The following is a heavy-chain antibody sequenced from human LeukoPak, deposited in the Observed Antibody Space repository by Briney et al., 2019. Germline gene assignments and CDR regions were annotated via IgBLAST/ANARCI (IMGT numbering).Heavy chain of an antibody. D-gene: IGHD3-22*01. CDR1: GYTFTSYY. V-gene: IGHV1-46*01. J-gene: IGHJ4*02. Sequence: ASVKVSCKASGYTFTSYYMHWVRQAPGQGLEWMGIINPSGGSTSYAQKFQGRVTMTRDTSTSTVYMELSSLRSEDTAVYYCARGVLEEYYYDSSGYPDRFDYWGQGTLVTVSS. CDR3: ARGVLEEYYYDSSGYPDRFDY. CDR2: INPSGGST.